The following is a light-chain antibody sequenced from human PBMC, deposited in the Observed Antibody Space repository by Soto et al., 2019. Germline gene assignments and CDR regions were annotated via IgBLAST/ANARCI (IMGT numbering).Light chain of an antibody. V-gene: IGLV2-14*01. CDR3: SSYTSSSTLYV. J-gene: IGLJ1*01. Sequence: QSVLTQPASVSGSPGQSITISCTGTSSDVGGYNYVSWYQQHPGKPPKLMIYEVSNRPSGVSNRFSGSKSGNTASLTISGLQAEDEADYYCSSYTSSSTLYVSGTGTKLTVL. CDR1: SSDVGGYNY. CDR2: EVS.